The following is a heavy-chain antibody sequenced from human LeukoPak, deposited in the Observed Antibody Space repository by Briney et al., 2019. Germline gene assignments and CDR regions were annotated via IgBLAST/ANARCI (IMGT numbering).Heavy chain of an antibody. D-gene: IGHD6-13*01. Sequence: SETLSLTCTVSGGSISSSSYYWGWIRQPPGKGLEWIGSIYYSGSTYYNPSLKSRVTMSVDTSKNQFSLKLSSVTAADTAVYYCARDGEYSSSWYFDYWGQGTLVTVSS. CDR1: GGSISSSSYY. J-gene: IGHJ4*02. CDR3: ARDGEYSSSWYFDY. V-gene: IGHV4-39*07. CDR2: IYYSGST.